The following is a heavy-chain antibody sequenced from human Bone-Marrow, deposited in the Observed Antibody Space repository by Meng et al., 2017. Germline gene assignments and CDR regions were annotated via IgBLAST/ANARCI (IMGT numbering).Heavy chain of an antibody. CDR1: GGSLSGYY. J-gene: IGHJ5*02. Sequence: LQQSAAGLMKPVPTLSLTCAVFGGSLSGYYCNWFRHPPGKGLEWIGGSDHFGNPIYNPSLKGRLPISVDTSTIQISLRLSSVIAAVTAVYYCVYLWSGYFTSAQGTLVTVSS. D-gene: IGHD3-3*01. CDR2: SDHFGNP. CDR3: VYLWSGYFT. V-gene: IGHV4-34*01.